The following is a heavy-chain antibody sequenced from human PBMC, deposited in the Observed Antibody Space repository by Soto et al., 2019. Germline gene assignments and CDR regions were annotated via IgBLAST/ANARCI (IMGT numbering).Heavy chain of an antibody. J-gene: IGHJ6*02. CDR2: IIPIFGTA. D-gene: IGHD6-19*01. CDR1: GVTFSSYA. V-gene: IGHV1-69*01. CDR3: ASTLYGWSTPYYYYGMDV. Sequence: VKVSCKASGVTFSSYAISWVRQAPGQGLEWMGGIIPIFGTANYAQKFQGRVTITADESTSTAYMELSSLRSEDTAVYYCASTLYGWSTPYYYYGMDVWGQGTTVTVSS.